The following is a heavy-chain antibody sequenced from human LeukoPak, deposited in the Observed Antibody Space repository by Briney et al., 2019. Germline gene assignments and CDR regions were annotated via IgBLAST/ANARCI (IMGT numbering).Heavy chain of an antibody. D-gene: IGHD3-3*01. CDR2: INHSGST. CDR1: GGPLSGYF. J-gene: IGHJ4*02. CDR3: AREGGRGLEWLWDGFDY. Sequence: PSETLSLTRAVYGGPLSGYFWSGIRQPPGKGLAWVGEINHSGSTNYNPSLKSRVTISVDTSKNQSALKLSSVTAADSAVYYCAREGGRGLEWLWDGFDYWGQGTLVTVSS. V-gene: IGHV4-34*01.